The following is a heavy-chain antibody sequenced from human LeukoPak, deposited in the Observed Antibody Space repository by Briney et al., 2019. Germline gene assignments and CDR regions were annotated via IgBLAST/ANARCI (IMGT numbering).Heavy chain of an antibody. D-gene: IGHD2-21*02. J-gene: IGHJ4*02. CDR3: ARASGSYCGGDCYSPPQD. CDR2: ISWNSGSI. V-gene: IGHV3-9*01. Sequence: PGRSLRLSCAASGFTFDDYAMHWVRHAPGKGLEWVSGISWNSGSIGYADSVKGRFTISRDNAKNSLYLQMNSLRAEDTALYYCARASGSYCGGDCYSPPQDWGQGTLVTVSS. CDR1: GFTFDDYA.